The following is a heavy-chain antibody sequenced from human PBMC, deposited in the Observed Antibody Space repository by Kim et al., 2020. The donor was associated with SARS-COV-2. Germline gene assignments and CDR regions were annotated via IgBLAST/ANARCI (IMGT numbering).Heavy chain of an antibody. CDR1: GGTFSSYA. D-gene: IGHD3-22*01. CDR2: IIPIFGTA. V-gene: IGHV1-69*06. CDR3: ARDRYYYDSSGYSLDAFDI. Sequence: SVKVSCKASGGTFSSYAISWVRQAPGQGLEWMGGIIPIFGTANYAQKFQGRVTITADKSTSTAYMELSSLRSEDTAVYYCARDRYYYDSSGYSLDAFDIWGQGTMVTVSS. J-gene: IGHJ3*02.